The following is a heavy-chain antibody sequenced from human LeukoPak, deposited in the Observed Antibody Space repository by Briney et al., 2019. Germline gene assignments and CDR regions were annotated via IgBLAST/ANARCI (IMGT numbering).Heavy chain of an antibody. CDR1: GYSISSGYY. Sequence: SETLCLTCTVSGYSISSGYYWGWIRQAPGKGLEWIGSIYNSGSTYYNPSLKSRVTISVDMSKNQFSLKMSSVTAADTAVYYCARAYSSSWYWNWFDPWGQGTRVPVSS. D-gene: IGHD6-13*01. V-gene: IGHV4-38-2*02. J-gene: IGHJ5*02. CDR2: IYNSGST. CDR3: ARAYSSSWYWNWFDP.